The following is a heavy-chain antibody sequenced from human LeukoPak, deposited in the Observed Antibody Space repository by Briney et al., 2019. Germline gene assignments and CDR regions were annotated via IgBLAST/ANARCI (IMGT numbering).Heavy chain of an antibody. V-gene: IGHV4-34*01. D-gene: IGHD1-26*01. J-gene: IGHJ5*02. Sequence: SETLSLTCAVYIDSFSNYHWNWIRQTPAKGMEWIGEVNESGGTNISPSLRSRVILSVDTSKNQFSLKLISVTVADTAIYYGARGQGANVPQVGKNWFDPWGQGTRVTVSS. CDR2: VNESGGT. CDR1: IDSFSNYH. CDR3: ARGQGANVPQVGKNWFDP.